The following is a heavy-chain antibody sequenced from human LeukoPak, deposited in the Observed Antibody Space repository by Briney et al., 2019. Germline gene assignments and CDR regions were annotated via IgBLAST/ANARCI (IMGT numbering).Heavy chain of an antibody. D-gene: IGHD3-10*01. CDR3: ARKSLWFKYYDY. CDR1: GFNFTSYT. V-gene: IGHV3-30*04. J-gene: IGHJ4*02. CDR2: TSQYGDNK. Sequence: PGGSLRLSCAASGFNFTSYTMHWVRQAPGEGLEWVAATSQYGDNKYYADSVKSRFTISRDNSKNTLYLQMNSLRPEDTAVYFCARKSLWFKYYDYWGQGMLVTVSS.